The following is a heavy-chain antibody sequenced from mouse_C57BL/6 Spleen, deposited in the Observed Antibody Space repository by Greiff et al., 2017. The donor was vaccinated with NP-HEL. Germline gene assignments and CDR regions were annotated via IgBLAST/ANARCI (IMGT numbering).Heavy chain of an antibody. Sequence: QVQLQQPGAELVKPGASVKVSCKASGYTFTSYWMHWVKQRPGQGLEWIGRIHPSDSDTNYNQKFKGKATLTVVKSSSTAYMQLSSLTSEDSAVYYCAILLHSSGLSMDYWGQGTSVTVSS. V-gene: IGHV1-74*01. CDR3: AILLHSSGLSMDY. J-gene: IGHJ4*01. D-gene: IGHD3-2*02. CDR1: GYTFTSYW. CDR2: IHPSDSDT.